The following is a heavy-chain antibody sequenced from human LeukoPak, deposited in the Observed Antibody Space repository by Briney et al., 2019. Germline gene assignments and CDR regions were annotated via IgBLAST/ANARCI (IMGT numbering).Heavy chain of an antibody. D-gene: IGHD6-6*01. CDR3: ARVMAARREDLNWFDP. CDR2: IDHSGNT. V-gene: IGHV4-38-2*02. CDR1: GYFISSGYY. J-gene: IGHJ5*02. Sequence: SETLSLTCTVSGYFISSGYYWGWIRQPPGKGLEWIGSIDHSGNTYNPSLKSRVTISVDTSKNQFSLNLTSVNAADTAIYYCARVMAARREDLNWFDPWGQGTLVTVSS.